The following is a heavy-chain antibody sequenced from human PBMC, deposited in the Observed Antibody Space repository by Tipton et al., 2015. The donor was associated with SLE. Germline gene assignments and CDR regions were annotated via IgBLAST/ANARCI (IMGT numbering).Heavy chain of an antibody. J-gene: IGHJ4*02. CDR3: AREPVTRAAAAFSVFVDY. Sequence: TSYNPSLKSRLIMTVDTSKNQFSLKLTSVTAADTAVYYCAREPVTRAAAAFSVFVDYWGQGTLVTVSS. V-gene: IGHV4-4*07. CDR2: T. D-gene: IGHD6-13*01.